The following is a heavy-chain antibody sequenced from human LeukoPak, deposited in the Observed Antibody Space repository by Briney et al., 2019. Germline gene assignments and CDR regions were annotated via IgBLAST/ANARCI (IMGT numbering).Heavy chain of an antibody. Sequence: PGGSLRLSCEVSGFTFSSYVMSWDRQAPGKGLEWVSALSSSGGDTSYEDSVKGRFTISRDNSKNTLYLQMSSLRAEDTAVYYCAKLYSGRIFDVWGQGTMVTVSP. CDR1: GFTFSSYV. CDR3: AKLYSGRIFDV. J-gene: IGHJ3*01. D-gene: IGHD3-10*01. CDR2: LSSSGGDT. V-gene: IGHV3-23*01.